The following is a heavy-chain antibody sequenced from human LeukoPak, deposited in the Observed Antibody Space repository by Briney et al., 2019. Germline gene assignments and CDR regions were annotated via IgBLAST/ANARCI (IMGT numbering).Heavy chain of an antibody. D-gene: IGHD2-21*02. CDR1: GGSISSYY. CDR2: IYYSGST. CDR3: ARGDRQLFDY. V-gene: IGHV4-59*01. J-gene: IGHJ4*02. Sequence: SETLSLTCTVSGGSISSYYWSWIRQPPGKGLEWVGYIYYSGSTNYNPSLKSRVTISVDTSKNQFSLKLSSVTAADMAVYYCARGDRQLFDYWGQGTLVTVSS.